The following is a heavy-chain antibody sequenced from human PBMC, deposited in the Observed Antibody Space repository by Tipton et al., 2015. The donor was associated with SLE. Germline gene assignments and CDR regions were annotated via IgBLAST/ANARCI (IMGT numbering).Heavy chain of an antibody. CDR2: INHSGST. CDR1: GGSFSVYH. D-gene: IGHD3-16*01. Sequence: TLSLTCAVYGGSFSVYHWTWIRQPPGKGLEWIGEINHSGSTKYNPSLKSRVTMSVDTSKNEVSLTLNSVTAADTAVYYCARCSYENGGSDAFDVWGQGRVVTVSS. J-gene: IGHJ3*01. V-gene: IGHV4-34*01. CDR3: ARCSYENGGSDAFDV.